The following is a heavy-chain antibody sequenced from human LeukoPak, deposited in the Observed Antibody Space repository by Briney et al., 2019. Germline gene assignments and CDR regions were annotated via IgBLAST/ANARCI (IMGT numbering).Heavy chain of an antibody. CDR3: ARDLEAPNWFDP. CDR2: INHSGST. J-gene: IGHJ5*02. CDR1: GGSFSSFY. V-gene: IGHV4-34*01. Sequence: SEALSLTCAFYGGSFSSFYWSWIRQPPGKGLEWIGEINHSGSTNYNPSLKSRVSISLDTSKKQFSLKLSSVTAADTAVYYCARDLEAPNWFDPWGQGTLVTVSS.